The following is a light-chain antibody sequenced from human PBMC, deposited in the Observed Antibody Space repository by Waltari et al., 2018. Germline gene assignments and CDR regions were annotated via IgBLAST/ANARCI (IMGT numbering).Light chain of an antibody. CDR3: SSYAGSSKGV. Sequence: QSALTQPASVSGSPGQSITISCTGTSSDVGNYKRVSWYQQHPGKAPKLMIYAVSKRPSGVADRLSGSKSGAMASLTISGLQPEDEAEYFCSSYAGSSKGVFGGGTKVTV. CDR1: SSDVGNYKR. V-gene: IGLV2-23*02. CDR2: AVS. J-gene: IGLJ2*01.